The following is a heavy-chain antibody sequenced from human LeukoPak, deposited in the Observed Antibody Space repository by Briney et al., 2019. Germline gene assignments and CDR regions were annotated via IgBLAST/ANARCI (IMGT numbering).Heavy chain of an antibody. CDR1: GCSISDYY. J-gene: IGHJ4*02. CDR2: IYTGGNT. CDR3: ARPNYVWGSYVY. D-gene: IGHD3-16*01. V-gene: IGHV4-4*07. Sequence: SETLSLTCTVSGCSISDYYWSWIRQPAGKGLEWIGHIYTGGNTNYNPSLESRVTMSVDTSKNQFSLKLRSVTAADTAVYYCARPNYVWGSYVYWGQGTLVTVSS.